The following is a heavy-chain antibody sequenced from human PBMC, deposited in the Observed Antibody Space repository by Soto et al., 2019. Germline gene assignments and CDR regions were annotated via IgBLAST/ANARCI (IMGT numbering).Heavy chain of an antibody. V-gene: IGHV3-23*01. CDR1: GFTFGSHA. CDR3: AKPIYYYDSSGDRRGDY. D-gene: IGHD3-22*01. CDR2: ISGHGGST. J-gene: IGHJ4*02. Sequence: PGGSLRLSCAVSGFTFGSHAMCWVRQAPGKGLEWISSISGHGGSTYYADSVKGRFTISRDNSKNTLYLQMSSLRAEDTALYYCAKPIYYYDSSGDRRGDYWGQATLVTVSS.